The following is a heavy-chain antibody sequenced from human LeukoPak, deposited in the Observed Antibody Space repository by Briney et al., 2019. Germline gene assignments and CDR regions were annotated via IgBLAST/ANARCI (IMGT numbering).Heavy chain of an antibody. CDR2: ILPIFGIA. V-gene: IGHV1-69*04. CDR3: ARDQVEGYGMDV. CDR1: VGTFSSYA. D-gene: IGHD2-15*01. Sequence: ASVKVSCKASVGTFSSYAISWVRQAPGQGLERMGRILPIFGIANYAQKFQGRVTITADKSTSTAYMELSSLRSEDTAVYYCARDQVEGYGMDVWGQGTTVTVSS. J-gene: IGHJ6*02.